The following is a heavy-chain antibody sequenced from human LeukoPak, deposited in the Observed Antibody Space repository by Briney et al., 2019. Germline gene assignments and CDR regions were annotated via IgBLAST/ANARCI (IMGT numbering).Heavy chain of an antibody. J-gene: IGHJ4*02. CDR2: IFTGST. CDR3: ARRLRTYFDY. CDR1: GGYISAYY. Sequence: SETLSLTCAVSGGYISAYYWNWVRQPPGKGLEWIWYIFTGSTTYNPSLKSRVTISVDTSKNQFSLKLSSVTAADTAVYYCARRLRTYFDYWGQRSLVTVSS. V-gene: IGHV4-4*09.